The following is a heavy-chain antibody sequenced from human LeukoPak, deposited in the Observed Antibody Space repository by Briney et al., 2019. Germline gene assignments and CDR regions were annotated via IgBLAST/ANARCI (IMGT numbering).Heavy chain of an antibody. V-gene: IGHV4-59*08. D-gene: IGHD6-19*01. CDR2: ISYSGST. CDR1: GVSISSYY. Sequence: SETLSLTCTVSGVSISSYYWGWIRQPPGKGLEWIGYISYSGSTNYNPSLKSRVTISVDTSKNQFSLKLSSVTAADTAVHYCARRSDSGWFFDFWGQGTLVTVSS. J-gene: IGHJ4*02. CDR3: ARRSDSGWFFDF.